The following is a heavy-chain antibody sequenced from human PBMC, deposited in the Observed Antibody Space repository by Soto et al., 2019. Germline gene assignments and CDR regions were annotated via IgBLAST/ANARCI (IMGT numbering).Heavy chain of an antibody. CDR2: ISSSSSTI. J-gene: IGHJ4*02. CDR3: ARDFYLAPNYDSSGH. Sequence: GGSLRLSCAASGFTFGSYSMNWGRQAAGEGLEWGSYISSSSSTIYYAGSVKGRFTISRDNAKNSLYLQMNRLRDEDTAVYYCARDFYLAPNYDSSGHGGEGSLVNVSS. D-gene: IGHD3-22*01. V-gene: IGHV3-48*02. CDR1: GFTFGSYS.